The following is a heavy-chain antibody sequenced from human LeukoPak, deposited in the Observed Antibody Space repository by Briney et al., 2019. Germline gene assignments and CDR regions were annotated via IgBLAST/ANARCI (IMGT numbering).Heavy chain of an antibody. D-gene: IGHD5-18*01. CDR1: GGSISSYY. CDR3: ARGGYSYAAFDI. Sequence: SETLSLTCTVSGGSISSYYWSWIRQPPGKGLEWIGYIYYSGSTNYNPSLRSRVTISVDTSENQFSLKLSSVTAADTAVYYCARGGYSYAAFDIWGQGTMVTVSS. J-gene: IGHJ3*02. V-gene: IGHV4-59*01. CDR2: IYYSGST.